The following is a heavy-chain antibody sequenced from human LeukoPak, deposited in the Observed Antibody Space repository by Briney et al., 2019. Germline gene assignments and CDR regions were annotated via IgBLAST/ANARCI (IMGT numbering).Heavy chain of an antibody. CDR3: ANGRSSSGALQHDY. D-gene: IGHD6-19*01. CDR1: GFTFSSYA. J-gene: IGHJ4*02. Sequence: GGSLRLSCAASGFTFSSYAMHWVRQAPGKGLEWEAVISYDGSNKYYADSVKGRFTISRDNSKNTLYLQMNSLRAEDTALYFCANGRSSSGALQHDYWGQGTLVTVSS. V-gene: IGHV3-30*04. CDR2: ISYDGSNK.